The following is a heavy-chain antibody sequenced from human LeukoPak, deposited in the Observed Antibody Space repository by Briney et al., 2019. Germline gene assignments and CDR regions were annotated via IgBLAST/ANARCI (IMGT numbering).Heavy chain of an antibody. CDR3: ARGRKPSGYYYYMDV. V-gene: IGHV3-30*03. CDR2: ISYDGSTK. CDR1: GFTFSTYG. J-gene: IGHJ6*03. Sequence: AGGSLRLSCTASGFTFSTYGMHWVRQAPGKGLEWVTLISYDGSTKYYSDSVKDRFTISRDNSKNTLYLHMDSLSVADTTVHYCARGRKPSGYYYYMDVWGKGTTVTV.